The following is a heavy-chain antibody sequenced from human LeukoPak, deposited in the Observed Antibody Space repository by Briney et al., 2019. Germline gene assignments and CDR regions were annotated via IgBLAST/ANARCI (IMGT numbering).Heavy chain of an antibody. CDR2: IYWHDDK. Sequence: SGPTLVKPTQTLTLTCILSGFSLSTSGVGVGWIRQPPGKALEWLALIYWHDDKRYSPSLKTRLTITKDTSKNQVVLTVTNMDPVDAATYYCVHLLEVAGPGNDASDIWGQGTMVTVSS. V-gene: IGHV2-5*01. D-gene: IGHD6-19*01. CDR3: VHLLEVAGPGNDASDI. CDR1: GFSLSTSGVG. J-gene: IGHJ3*02.